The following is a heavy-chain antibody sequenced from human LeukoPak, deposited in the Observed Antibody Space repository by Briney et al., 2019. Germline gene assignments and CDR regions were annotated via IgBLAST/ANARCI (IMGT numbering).Heavy chain of an antibody. CDR3: AKVDY. J-gene: IGHJ4*02. Sequence: GGSLRPSCAPSAFTSTNYGTHWDRPAPDKGLEWVAVISYDGSDKYYADSVKGRFTIYRENSKIRLYLQLNNLRTEDTAVYFCAKVDYWGQGTLVTVSS. CDR2: ISYDGSDK. CDR1: AFTSTNYG. V-gene: IGHV3-30*18.